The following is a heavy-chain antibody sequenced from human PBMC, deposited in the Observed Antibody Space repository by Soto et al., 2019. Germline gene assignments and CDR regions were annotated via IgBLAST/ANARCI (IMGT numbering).Heavy chain of an antibody. J-gene: IGHJ5*02. CDR3: ARLPNPRITIPYNWFDP. D-gene: IGHD3-3*01. CDR1: GGSISSGGYY. Sequence: NPSETLSLTCTVSGGSISSGGYYWSWIRQHPGKGLEWIGYIYYSGSTYYNPSLKSRVTISVDTSKNQFSLKLSSVTAADTAVYYCARLPNPRITIPYNWFDPWGQGTLVTVSS. CDR2: IYYSGST. V-gene: IGHV4-31*03.